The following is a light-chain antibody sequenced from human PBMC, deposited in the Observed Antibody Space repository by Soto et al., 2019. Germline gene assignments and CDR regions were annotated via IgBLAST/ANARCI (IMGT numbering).Light chain of an antibody. J-gene: IGLJ1*01. Sequence: QSVLTQPPSASGSPGQSVTISCTGTSSDVGGYNHVSWYQQHPGKAPQLMVYEVTKRPSGVPDRFSGSKSGNTASLTVSGLQAGDEADYYCSSYAGGKNFYVFGTGTKVTVL. CDR2: EVT. V-gene: IGLV2-8*01. CDR3: SSYAGGKNFYV. CDR1: SSDVGGYNH.